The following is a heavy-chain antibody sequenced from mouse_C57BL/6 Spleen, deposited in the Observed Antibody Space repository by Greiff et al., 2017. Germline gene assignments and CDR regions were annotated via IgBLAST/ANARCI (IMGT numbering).Heavy chain of an antibody. Sequence: QVQLQQSGPELVKPGASVKISCKASGYAFSSSWMNWVKQRPGKGLEWIGRIYPGDGDTNYNGKFKGKATLTADKSSSTAYMQLSRLTSEDSAVYFCARELFITTEVGDYAMDYWGQGTAVTVSS. V-gene: IGHV1-82*01. CDR2: IYPGDGDT. CDR3: ARELFITTEVGDYAMDY. CDR1: GYAFSSSW. D-gene: IGHD1-1*01. J-gene: IGHJ4*01.